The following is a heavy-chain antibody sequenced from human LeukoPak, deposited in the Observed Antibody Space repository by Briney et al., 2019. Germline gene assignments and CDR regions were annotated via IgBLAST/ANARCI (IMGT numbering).Heavy chain of an antibody. CDR2: IYYSGST. Sequence: SETLSLTCTVSGGSISSYYWSWIRQPPGKGLEWIGYIYYSGSTNYNPSLKSRVTISVDTSKNQFSLKLSSVTAADTAVYYCARVPGLLNPFDYWGQGTLVTVSS. D-gene: IGHD3-3*01. CDR1: GGSISSYY. CDR3: ARVPGLLNPFDY. J-gene: IGHJ4*02. V-gene: IGHV4-59*01.